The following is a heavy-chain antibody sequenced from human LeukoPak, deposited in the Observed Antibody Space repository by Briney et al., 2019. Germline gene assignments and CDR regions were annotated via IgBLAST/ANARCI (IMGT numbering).Heavy chain of an antibody. CDR2: IYTSGST. Sequence: SEALSLTWTVYGGSISSGRYYWSWIRQPAGKGREWIGRIYTSGSTNYNPYLKSRVTISVDTSKNQFSLKLSSVPAGDTAVYYCARGGRFLEWYYYYGMDVWGQGTTVTVSS. D-gene: IGHD3-3*01. CDR3: ARGGRFLEWYYYYGMDV. V-gene: IGHV4-61*02. J-gene: IGHJ6*02. CDR1: GGSISSGRYY.